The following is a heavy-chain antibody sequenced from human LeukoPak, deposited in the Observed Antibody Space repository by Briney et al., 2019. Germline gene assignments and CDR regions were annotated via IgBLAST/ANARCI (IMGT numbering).Heavy chain of an antibody. J-gene: IGHJ3*02. CDR3: ARERYSSGPDGFDI. Sequence: PGGSLRLSCAVSGFTFTRHWMHWVRQAPGKGLVWVSRITSDGSSTRYADSVKGRFTISRDNAKNTLYLQMNSLRAEDTAVYYCARERYSSGPDGFDIWGQGTMVTVSS. V-gene: IGHV3-74*01. D-gene: IGHD2-15*01. CDR1: GFTFTRHW. CDR2: ITSDGSST.